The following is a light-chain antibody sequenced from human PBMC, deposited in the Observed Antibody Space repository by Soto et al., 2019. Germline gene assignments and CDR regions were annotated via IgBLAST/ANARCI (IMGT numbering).Light chain of an antibody. J-gene: IGKJ1*01. CDR1: QSISSW. Sequence: DIQMTQSPSTLSASVGDRDTITCRASQSISSWLAWYQQKPGKAPKLLIYDASSLESGVPSRFSGSGSGTEFTLTISSLQPDDFATYYCQQYNSYWTFGQGTKVDI. V-gene: IGKV1-5*01. CDR2: DAS. CDR3: QQYNSYWT.